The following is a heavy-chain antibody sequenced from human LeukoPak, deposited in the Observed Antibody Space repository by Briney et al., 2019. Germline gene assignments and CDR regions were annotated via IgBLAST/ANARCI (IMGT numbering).Heavy chain of an antibody. CDR3: ARVGSHYYGSGSYDY. J-gene: IGHJ4*02. D-gene: IGHD3-10*01. CDR1: GFTFSSYW. Sequence: GGSLRLSCVASGFTFSSYWMHWVRQAPGKGLVWVSRINSDGSSTSYADSVKGRFTISRDNAKNTLYLQMNSLGAEDTAVYYCARVGSHYYGSGSYDYWGQGTLVTVSS. V-gene: IGHV3-74*01. CDR2: INSDGSST.